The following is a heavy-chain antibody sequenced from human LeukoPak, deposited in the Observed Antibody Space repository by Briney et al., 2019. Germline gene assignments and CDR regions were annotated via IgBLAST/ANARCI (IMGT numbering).Heavy chain of an antibody. CDR2: ISSSGSTI. Sequence: GGSLRLSCAASGFSFSNYNMNWVRQAPGKGLEWVSYISSSGSTIYYADSVKGRFTISRDNAKNSLYLQMNSLRAEDTAVYYCAELGITMIGGVWGKGTTVTISS. J-gene: IGHJ6*04. CDR3: AELGITMIGGV. V-gene: IGHV3-48*04. D-gene: IGHD3-10*02. CDR1: GFSFSNYN.